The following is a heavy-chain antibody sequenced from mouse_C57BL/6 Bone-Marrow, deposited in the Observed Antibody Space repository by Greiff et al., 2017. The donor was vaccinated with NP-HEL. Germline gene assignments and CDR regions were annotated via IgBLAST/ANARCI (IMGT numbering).Heavy chain of an antibody. CDR1: GYTFTTYP. D-gene: IGHD2-1*01. V-gene: IGHV1-47*01. CDR2: FHPYNDDT. J-gene: IGHJ2*01. CDR3: ARGGNYWYYFDY. Sequence: QVQLQQSGAELVKPGASVKMSCKASGYTFTTYPIEWVKQNHGKSLEWIGNFHPYNDDTEYNEKFKNKATLTVEKSSSTVYLELSRLTSDDSSVYYCARGGNYWYYFDYWGQGTTLTCSS.